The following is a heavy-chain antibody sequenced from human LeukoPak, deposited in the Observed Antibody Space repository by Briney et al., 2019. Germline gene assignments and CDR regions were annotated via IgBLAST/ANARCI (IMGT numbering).Heavy chain of an antibody. CDR1: GFTFSSYA. Sequence: GGSLRLSCAASGFTFSSYAIHWVRQVPGKGLEWVAVISYDGSNKYYADSVKGRFTISRDNSKNTLYLQMNSLRAEDTAVYYCAKTKYYYDSSGYYFWAFDIWGQGTMVTVSS. V-gene: IGHV3-30-3*02. CDR2: ISYDGSNK. D-gene: IGHD3-22*01. J-gene: IGHJ3*02. CDR3: AKTKYYYDSSGYYFWAFDI.